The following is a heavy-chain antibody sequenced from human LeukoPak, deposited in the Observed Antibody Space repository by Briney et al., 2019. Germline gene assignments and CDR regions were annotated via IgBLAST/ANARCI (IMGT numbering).Heavy chain of an antibody. CDR1: GFTFSSYW. Sequence: GGSLRLSCAASGFTFSSYWMSWVRQAPGKGLEWVANINKDGGEKYYVDSVKGRFTISRDNSKNTLYLQMNSLRAEDTAVYYCAKGPDSGLRYFGYWGQGTLVTVSS. CDR3: AKGPDSGLRYFGY. D-gene: IGHD5-12*01. V-gene: IGHV3-7*03. CDR2: INKDGGEK. J-gene: IGHJ4*02.